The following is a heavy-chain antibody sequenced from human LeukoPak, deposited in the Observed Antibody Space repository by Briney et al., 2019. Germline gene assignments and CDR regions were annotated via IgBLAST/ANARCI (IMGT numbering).Heavy chain of an antibody. J-gene: IGHJ3*02. CDR2: INHNGNT. CDR1: YGSFSGYY. D-gene: IGHD6-6*01. Sequence: KASETLSLTCTVFYGSFSGYYWTWIRQPPGKGLEWIAEINHNGNTNYNPSLKSRVTISVDTSKDQFSLKLSSVTAADTAVYYCARHGLVAARHAFDIWGQGTMVTVSS. CDR3: ARHGLVAARHAFDI. V-gene: IGHV4-34*01.